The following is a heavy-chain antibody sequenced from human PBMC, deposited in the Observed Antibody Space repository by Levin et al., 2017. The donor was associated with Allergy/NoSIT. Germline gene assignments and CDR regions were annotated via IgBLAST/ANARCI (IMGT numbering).Heavy chain of an antibody. Sequence: AASVKVSCKASGYTFTSYYMHWVRQAPGQGLEWMGIINPSGGSTSYAQKFQGRVTMTRDTSTSTVYMELSSLRSEDTAVYYCARGGGGVVVAAGAFDIWGQGTMVTVSS. CDR3: ARGGGGVVVAAGAFDI. CDR1: GYTFTSYY. V-gene: IGHV1-46*01. CDR2: INPSGGST. J-gene: IGHJ3*02. D-gene: IGHD2-15*01.